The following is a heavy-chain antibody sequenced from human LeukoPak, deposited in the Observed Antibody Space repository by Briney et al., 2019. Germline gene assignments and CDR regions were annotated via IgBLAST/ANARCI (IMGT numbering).Heavy chain of an antibody. Sequence: ASVKVSCKASGGTFSSYAISWVRQAPGQGLEWMGGIIPIFGTANYAQKFQGRVTITADESTSTAYMELSSLRSEDTAVYYCAREADFWSGYYWDYWGQGTLVTVSS. J-gene: IGHJ4*02. CDR3: AREADFWSGYYWDY. V-gene: IGHV1-69*01. D-gene: IGHD3-3*01. CDR2: IIPIFGTA. CDR1: GGTFSSYA.